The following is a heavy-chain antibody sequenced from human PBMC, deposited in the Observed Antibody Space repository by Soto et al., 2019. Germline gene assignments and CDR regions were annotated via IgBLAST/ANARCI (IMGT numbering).Heavy chain of an antibody. D-gene: IGHD2-21*01. CDR3: ARDRSEFAWSYDR. J-gene: IGHJ5*02. V-gene: IGHV3-33*01. CDR2: IWYDESHE. CDR1: GFTFRNHG. Sequence: QVQLVESGGGLVQPERSLRLSCAASGFTFRNHGMHWVRQAPGKGLEWVAVIWYDESHEFYADSVKGRFSISRDNAKNTLHLQMNSLRAEDTAMYYCARDRSEFAWSYDRWGQGTLVTVSS.